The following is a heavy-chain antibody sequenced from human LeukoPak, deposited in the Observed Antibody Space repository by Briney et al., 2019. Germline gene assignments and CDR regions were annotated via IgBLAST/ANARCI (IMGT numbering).Heavy chain of an antibody. CDR2: ISSSSSTI. V-gene: IGHV3-48*01. Sequence: GGSLRLSCAASGFTFGPYTMNWVRQAPGKGLEWVSYISSSSSTIYYADSVKGRFTISRDNAKNSLYLQMNSLRAEDTAVYYCARAPTTRGYYGSRNYYGMDVWGQGTTVTVSS. CDR1: GFTFGPYT. J-gene: IGHJ6*02. D-gene: IGHD3-10*01. CDR3: ARAPTTRGYYGSRNYYGMDV.